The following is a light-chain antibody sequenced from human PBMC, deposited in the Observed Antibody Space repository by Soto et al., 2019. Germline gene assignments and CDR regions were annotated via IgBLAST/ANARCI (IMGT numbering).Light chain of an antibody. J-gene: IGLJ2*01. CDR3: AAWDDSLNGQV. CDR2: SSN. Sequence: QSVLTQPPSASGTPGQRVTISCSGSSSNIGSNTVNWYQQLPGTAPKLLIYSSNQRPSGVPDRFSGSKSGTSASLAISGLQSEDDADYYCAAWDDSLNGQVFGGGTKLTVL. CDR1: SSNIGSNT. V-gene: IGLV1-44*01.